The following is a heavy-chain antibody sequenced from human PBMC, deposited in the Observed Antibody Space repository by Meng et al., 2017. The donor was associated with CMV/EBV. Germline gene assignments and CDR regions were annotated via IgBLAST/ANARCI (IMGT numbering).Heavy chain of an antibody. J-gene: IGHJ4*02. CDR3: ARGGDDFWSGYYDY. CDR2: IYYSGST. CDR1: GGSISSGDYY. Sequence: LRLSCTVSGGSISSGDYYWSWIRQPPGKGLEWIGYIYYSGSTYYNPSLKSRVTISVDTSKNQFSLKLSSVTAADTAVYYCARGGDDFWSGYYDYWGQGTLVTVSS. D-gene: IGHD3-3*01. V-gene: IGHV4-30-4*08.